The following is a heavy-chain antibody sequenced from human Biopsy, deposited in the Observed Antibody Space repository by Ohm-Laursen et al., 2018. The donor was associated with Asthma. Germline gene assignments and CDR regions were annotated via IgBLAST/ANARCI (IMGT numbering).Heavy chain of an antibody. CDR2: IYYSGTT. CDR1: GGYMRSGNYY. V-gene: IGHV4-39*01. J-gene: IGHJ6*02. Sequence: SDTLSLTCCLSSGSGGYMRSGNYYWGWIRQPPGKGLEWIGSIYYSGTTYYNPSLESRVTVSADTSKNQFSLNLTSVTAADTAVYYCVRGSSSWHHGPFHYYYGLDVWGQGTTATVSS. D-gene: IGHD6-13*01. CDR3: VRGSSSWHHGPFHYYYGLDV.